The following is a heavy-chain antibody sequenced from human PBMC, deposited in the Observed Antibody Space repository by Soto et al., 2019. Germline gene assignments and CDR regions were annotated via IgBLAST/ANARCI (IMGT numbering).Heavy chain of an antibody. Sequence: GASVKASCKASGFTFTSSAVQWVRQARGQRLEWIGWIVVGSGNTNYAQKFQERVTITRDMSTSTAYMELSSLRSEDTAVYYCARDAYSDYYDSSGYYFYYYGMDVWGQGTTVTVSS. CDR3: ARDAYSDYYDSSGYYFYYYGMDV. V-gene: IGHV1-58*01. CDR2: IVVGSGNT. D-gene: IGHD3-22*01. J-gene: IGHJ6*02. CDR1: GFTFTSSA.